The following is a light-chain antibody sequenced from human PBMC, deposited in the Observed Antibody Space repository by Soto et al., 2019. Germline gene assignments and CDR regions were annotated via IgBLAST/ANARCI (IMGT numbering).Light chain of an antibody. CDR1: QDISNY. V-gene: IGKV1-39*01. CDR2: DAF. J-gene: IGKJ3*01. CDR3: QQSYSTLFT. Sequence: DIQMTQSPSSLSASVGDRVTITCQANQDISNYLNWYQQKPGKAPRLLIFDAFSLETGVPSRFSGSGSGTDFTLTISSLQPEDFATYYCQQSYSTLFTFGPGTKVDIK.